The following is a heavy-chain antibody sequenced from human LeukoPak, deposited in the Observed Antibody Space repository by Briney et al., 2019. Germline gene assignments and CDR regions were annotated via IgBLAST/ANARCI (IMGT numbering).Heavy chain of an antibody. Sequence: GSLRLSCAASGFTFSTYAMSWVRQPPGKGLEWIGEIHHSGSTKYNPSLKSRVTISLDTSKNQFSLKLNSMTAADTAVYYCAGHVSAAAGGRWGQGTLVTVSS. CDR1: GFTFSTYA. D-gene: IGHD6-13*01. V-gene: IGHV4-34*08. CDR3: AGHVSAAAGGR. CDR2: IHHSGST. J-gene: IGHJ4*02.